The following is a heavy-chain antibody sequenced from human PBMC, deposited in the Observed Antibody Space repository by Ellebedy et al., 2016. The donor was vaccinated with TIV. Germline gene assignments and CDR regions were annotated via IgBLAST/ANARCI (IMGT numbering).Heavy chain of an antibody. CDR1: GFTFSSYA. CDR2: ITFSGRST. Sequence: GESLKISCAVSGFTFSSYAMNWVRQAPGKGLKWVSAITFSGRSTYYADSVRGRFTISRDNSKSILYLEMNSLRAEDAAVYYCAKGYGRYFGSGSYYTYAMDVWGQGTTVIVSS. D-gene: IGHD3-10*01. CDR3: AKGYGRYFGSGSYYTYAMDV. J-gene: IGHJ6*02. V-gene: IGHV3-23*01.